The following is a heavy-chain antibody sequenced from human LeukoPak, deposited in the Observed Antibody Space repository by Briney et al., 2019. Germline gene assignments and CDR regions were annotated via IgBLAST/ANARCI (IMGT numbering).Heavy chain of an antibody. CDR2: MYYSGSN. D-gene: IGHD6-6*01. Sequence: PSQTLSLTCTVSGGSISSGDYYWSWICQPPGKGLEWIAYMYYSGSNYYNPSLKSRVTMSADTSKNQFSLKLSSVTAADTAMYYCARSQYSSSSIFWSSWALDWFDPWGQGTLVTVSS. V-gene: IGHV4-30-4*01. CDR1: GGSISSGDYY. CDR3: ARSQYSSSSIFWSSWALDWFDP. J-gene: IGHJ5*02.